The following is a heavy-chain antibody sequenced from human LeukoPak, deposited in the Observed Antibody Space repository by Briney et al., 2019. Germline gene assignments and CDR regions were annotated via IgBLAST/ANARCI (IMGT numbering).Heavy chain of an antibody. Sequence: GGSLRLSCAASGFTFSDYYMSWIRQAPGKGLEWVSYISSSSSYTNYADSVKGRFTISRDNAENSLYLQMNSLRAEDTAVYYCARGSSGYDTFDIWGQGTMVTVSS. CDR2: ISSSSSYT. CDR1: GFTFSDYY. J-gene: IGHJ3*02. V-gene: IGHV3-11*06. CDR3: ARGSSGYDTFDI. D-gene: IGHD3-22*01.